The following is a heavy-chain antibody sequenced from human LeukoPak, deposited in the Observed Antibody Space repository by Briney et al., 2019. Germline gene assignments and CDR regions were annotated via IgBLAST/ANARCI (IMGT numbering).Heavy chain of an antibody. D-gene: IGHD4-23*01. CDR2: IIPIFGTA. CDR1: GGTFSIYA. Sequence: GASVKVSCKASGGTFSIYAISWVRQAPGQGLEWMGRIIPIFGTANYAQRFQGRVTITTDESTSTAYMELNSLRSEDTAVYYCASRLRWPTGLYYMDVWGKGTTVTVSS. CDR3: ASRLRWPTGLYYMDV. J-gene: IGHJ6*03. V-gene: IGHV1-69*05.